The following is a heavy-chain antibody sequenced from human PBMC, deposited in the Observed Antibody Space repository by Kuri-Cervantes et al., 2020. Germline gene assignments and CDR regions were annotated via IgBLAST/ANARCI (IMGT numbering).Heavy chain of an antibody. Sequence: GGSLRLSCAASGFTFSDYYMSWIRQAPGKGLEWVSYISSSGSTIYYADSVKGRFTISRDNAKNSLYLQMNSLRAEDTAVYYCARESADDFRSGYYYYYGMDVWGQGTTVTVSS. CDR2: ISSSGSTI. CDR1: GFTFSDYY. J-gene: IGHJ6*02. D-gene: IGHD3-3*01. V-gene: IGHV3-11*04. CDR3: ARESADDFRSGYYYYYGMDV.